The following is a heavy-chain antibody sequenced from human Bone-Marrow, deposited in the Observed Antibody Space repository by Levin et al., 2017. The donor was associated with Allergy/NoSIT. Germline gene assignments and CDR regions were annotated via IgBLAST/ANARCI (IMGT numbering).Heavy chain of an antibody. CDR3: ASLYCSGGSCYDDAFDS. CDR1: GGSISSYY. V-gene: IGHV4-59*08. D-gene: IGHD2-15*01. CDR2: IYYSGST. J-gene: IGHJ3*02. Sequence: SETLSLTCTVSGGSISSYYWSWIRQPPGKGLEWIGYIYYSGSTNYNPSLKSRVTISVDTSKNQFSLKLSSVTAADTAVYYCASLYCSGGSCYDDAFDSWGQGTMVTVSS.